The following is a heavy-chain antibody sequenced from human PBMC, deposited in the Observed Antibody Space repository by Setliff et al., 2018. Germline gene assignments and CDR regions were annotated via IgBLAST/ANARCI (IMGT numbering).Heavy chain of an antibody. Sequence: SETLSLTCAVSGVSVNSLTWWSWIRQPPGKGLEWIGYMYYSGDTNYNPSLKSRVTISTGTSKNQFSLKLNSVTAADTAVYYCTRGDTSTFWDWGQGTLVTVSS. J-gene: IGHJ4*02. V-gene: IGHV4-61*01. CDR1: GVSVNSLTW. CDR2: MYYSGDT. CDR3: TRGDTSTFWD. D-gene: IGHD3-16*01.